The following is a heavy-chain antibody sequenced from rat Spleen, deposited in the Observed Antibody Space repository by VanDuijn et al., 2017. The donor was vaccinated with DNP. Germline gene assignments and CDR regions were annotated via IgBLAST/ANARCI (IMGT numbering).Heavy chain of an antibody. CDR1: GYTFTTYY. CDR3: ARPYPTSYGSLFDY. CDR2: INTGSGDT. V-gene: IGHV1-43*01. D-gene: IGHD1-6*01. Sequence: QVQLQQSGAELAKPGSSVKISCKASGYTFTTYYISWIKQTTGQGLEYIGYINTGSGDTNYNEKFKGKATLTVDKSSSTAFMQLSSLTPGDSAVYYCARPYPTSYGSLFDYWGQGVMVTVSS. J-gene: IGHJ2*01.